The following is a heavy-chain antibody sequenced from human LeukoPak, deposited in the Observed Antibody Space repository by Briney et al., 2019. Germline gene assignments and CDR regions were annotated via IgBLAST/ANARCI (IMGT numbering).Heavy chain of an antibody. V-gene: IGHV1-69*05. CDR3: ARVYGSGSPDALFGY. D-gene: IGHD3-10*01. CDR1: GGTFSSYA. CDR2: IIPIFGTA. Sequence: GASVKVSCKASGGTFSSYAISWVRQAPGQGLEWMGGIIPIFGTANYAQKFQGRVTITTDESTSTAYMELSRLRSDDTAVYYCARVYGSGSPDALFGYWGQGTLVTVSS. J-gene: IGHJ4*02.